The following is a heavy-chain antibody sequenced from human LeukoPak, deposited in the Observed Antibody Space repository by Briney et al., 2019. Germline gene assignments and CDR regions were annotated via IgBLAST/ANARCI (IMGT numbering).Heavy chain of an antibody. D-gene: IGHD6-13*01. J-gene: IGHJ5*02. CDR2: IYYSGST. Sequence: SETLSLTCTVSGGSISSSSYYWGWIRQPPGKGLEWIGSIYYSGSTYYNPSLKSRVTISVDTSKNQFSLKLSSVTAADTTVYYRARHPHEWQQLVRTADWFDPWGQGTLVTVSS. V-gene: IGHV4-39*01. CDR1: GGSISSSSYY. CDR3: ARHPHEWQQLVRTADWFDP.